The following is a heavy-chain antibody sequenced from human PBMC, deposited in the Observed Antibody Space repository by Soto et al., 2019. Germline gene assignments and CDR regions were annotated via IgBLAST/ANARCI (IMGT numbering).Heavy chain of an antibody. CDR2: ISAGNGNT. D-gene: IGHD3-10*01. J-gene: IGHJ4*02. CDR1: GYTFTSYA. V-gene: IGHV1-3*01. Sequence: ASVKVSCKASGYTFTSYAMHWVRQAPGQRLEWMGWISAGNGNTKYSQKFQGRVTITRDTSASTAYMELSSLRSEDTAVYYCARDSELLWFGAPEFYAYWGQGTLVTVSA. CDR3: ARDSELLWFGAPEFYAY.